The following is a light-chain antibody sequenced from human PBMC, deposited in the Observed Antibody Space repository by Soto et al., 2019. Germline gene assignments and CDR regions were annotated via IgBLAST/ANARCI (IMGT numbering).Light chain of an antibody. Sequence: EIVLTQSPGTLSLSPGERATLSCRASQSVSSSYLTWYQQKPGQAPRLLIYGASSRSTGSPDRFGGSGSGADFTLTISRLEPEDCAVYYCQQYGTSMITLGQGTRLVIK. CDR1: QSVSSSY. J-gene: IGKJ5*01. V-gene: IGKV3-20*01. CDR2: GAS. CDR3: QQYGTSMIT.